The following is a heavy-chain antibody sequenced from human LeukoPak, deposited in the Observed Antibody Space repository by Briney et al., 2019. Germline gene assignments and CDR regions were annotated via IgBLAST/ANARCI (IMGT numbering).Heavy chain of an antibody. Sequence: LSLTCTVSGGSISSGGYYMSWIRQAPGKGLEWVSYISSSGSTIYYADSVKGRFTISRDNAKNSLYLQMNSLRAEDTAVYYCARAGDYYDSSGYYVDYWGQGTLVTVSS. D-gene: IGHD3-22*01. CDR1: GGSISSGGYY. J-gene: IGHJ4*02. CDR2: ISSSGSTI. V-gene: IGHV3-11*01. CDR3: ARAGDYYDSSGYYVDY.